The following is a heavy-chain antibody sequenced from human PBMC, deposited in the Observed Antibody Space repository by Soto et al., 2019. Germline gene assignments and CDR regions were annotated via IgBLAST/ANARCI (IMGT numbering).Heavy chain of an antibody. Sequence: QVQLVQSGGEVKKPGASVKVSCKASGYTFTDYSISWVRQAPGQGLEWRGWISAYSGHTNYVQHLRGRVSMTTDTPTNTAHMELGSLTSDDSAVYYCARDVEWELVELGLSFSGMDVWGRGTSITVSS. CDR2: ISAYSGHT. CDR3: ARDVEWELVELGLSFSGMDV. J-gene: IGHJ6*02. D-gene: IGHD1-26*01. V-gene: IGHV1-18*01. CDR1: GYTFTDYS.